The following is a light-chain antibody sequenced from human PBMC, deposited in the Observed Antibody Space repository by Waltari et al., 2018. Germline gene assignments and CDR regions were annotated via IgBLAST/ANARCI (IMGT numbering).Light chain of an antibody. V-gene: IGLV2-23*02. CDR2: GVT. J-gene: IGLJ3*02. CDR3: CSYADGTTSV. CDR1: SSDTGAYNL. Sequence: QSALTQPASVSGSPGQSITISCTGTSSDTGAYNLVSWYQQHPGKAPKVIIYGVTERPSGVSDRFSGSKSANTASLTISGLQAEDEADYYCCSYADGTTSVFGGGTKVTVL.